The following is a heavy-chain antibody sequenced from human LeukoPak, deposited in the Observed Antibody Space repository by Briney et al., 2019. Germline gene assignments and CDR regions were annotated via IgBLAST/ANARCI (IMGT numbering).Heavy chain of an antibody. V-gene: IGHV1-69*13. Sequence: SVKVSCKASGGTFSSYAISWVRQAPGQGLEWMGGIIPIFGTANYAQEFQGRVTITADESTSTAYMELSSLRSEDTAVYYCARGGRYSYGYFLLDYWGQGTLVTVSS. D-gene: IGHD5-18*01. CDR3: ARGGRYSYGYFLLDY. CDR2: IIPIFGTA. CDR1: GGTFSSYA. J-gene: IGHJ4*02.